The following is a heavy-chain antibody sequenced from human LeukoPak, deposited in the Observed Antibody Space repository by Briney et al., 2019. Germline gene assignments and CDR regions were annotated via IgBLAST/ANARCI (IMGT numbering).Heavy chain of an antibody. Sequence: GESLKISCKASGYTFTSYDINWVRQATGQGLEWMGWMNPNSGNTGYAQKFQGRVTMTRNTSMSTAYMELSSLRSEDTAVYYCARGDVFHWLREDYWGQGTLVTVSS. D-gene: IGHD5-12*01. CDR3: ARGDVFHWLREDY. V-gene: IGHV1-8*01. CDR1: GYTFTSYD. J-gene: IGHJ4*02. CDR2: MNPNSGNT.